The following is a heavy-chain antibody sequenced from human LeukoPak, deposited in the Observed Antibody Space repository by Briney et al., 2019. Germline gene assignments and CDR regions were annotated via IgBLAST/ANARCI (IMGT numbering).Heavy chain of an antibody. CDR3: AAANFGSYHPHGY. CDR2: ISSSSSTI. Sequence: PGGSLRLSCAASGFTFSSYSMNWVRQAPGKGLEWVSYISSSSSTIYYADSVKGRFTISRDNAKNSLYLQMNSLRAEDTAVYYCAAANFGSYHPHGYWGQGTLVTVSS. D-gene: IGHD1-26*01. J-gene: IGHJ4*02. CDR1: GFTFSSYS. V-gene: IGHV3-48*01.